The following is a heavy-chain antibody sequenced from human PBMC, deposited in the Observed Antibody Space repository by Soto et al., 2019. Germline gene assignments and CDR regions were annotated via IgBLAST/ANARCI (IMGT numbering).Heavy chain of an antibody. J-gene: IGHJ6*02. CDR3: ARDGGATTGDYYYYGMDV. D-gene: IGHD1-26*01. Sequence: QVQLQESGPGLVKPSETLSLTCTVSGGSVSSGSYYWSWIRQPPGKGLEWIGYIYYSGSTNYNPSLKSRVTISVDTSTNRLSLKLSSVTAADTAVYYCARDGGATTGDYYYYGMDVWGQGTTVTVSS. CDR2: IYYSGST. CDR1: GGSVSSGSYY. V-gene: IGHV4-61*01.